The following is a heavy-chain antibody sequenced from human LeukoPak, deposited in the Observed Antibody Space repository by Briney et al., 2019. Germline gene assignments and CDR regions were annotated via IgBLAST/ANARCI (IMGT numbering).Heavy chain of an antibody. CDR3: ARFRSPAYYGSGSFPCDY. CDR2: ISAYNGNT. V-gene: IGHV1-18*01. J-gene: IGHJ4*02. CDR1: GYTFTSYG. Sequence: ASVKVSCKASGYTFTSYGISWVRQAPGQGLEWMGWISAYNGNTNYAQKLQGRVTMTTDTSTSTAYMELRSLRSDDTAAYYCARFRSPAYYGSGSFPCDYWGQGTLVTVSS. D-gene: IGHD3-10*01.